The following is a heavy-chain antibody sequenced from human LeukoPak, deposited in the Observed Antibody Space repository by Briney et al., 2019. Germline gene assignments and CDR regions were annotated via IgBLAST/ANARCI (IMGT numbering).Heavy chain of an antibody. CDR3: AKGGGDCSTATCSLIYYHYYMAV. Sequence: QPGGSLRLSCAASGFTLSSYWMSWVRQAPGKGLEWVAFVRFDGSDKYYADSVKGRFTISRDTSKNTLYLQMKSLRAEDTAVYYCAKGGGDCSTATCSLIYYHYYMAVWGKGTTVTVSS. J-gene: IGHJ6*03. CDR2: VRFDGSDK. V-gene: IGHV3-30*02. D-gene: IGHD2-2*01. CDR1: GFTLSSYW.